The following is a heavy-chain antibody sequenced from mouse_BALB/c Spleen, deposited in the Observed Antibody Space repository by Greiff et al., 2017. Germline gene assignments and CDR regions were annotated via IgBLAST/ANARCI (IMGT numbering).Heavy chain of an antibody. D-gene: IGHD4-1*02. CDR1: GFTFSDFY. Sequence: EGMLVESGGGLVQPGGSLRLSCATSGFTFSDFYMEWVRQPPGKRLEWIAASRNKANDYTTEYSASVKGRFIVSRDTSQSILYLQMNALRAEDTAIYYCARDAKFQLGHFEVWGAGTTVTVSS. V-gene: IGHV7-1*02. CDR3: ARDAKFQLGHFEV. CDR2: SRNKANDYTT. J-gene: IGHJ1*01.